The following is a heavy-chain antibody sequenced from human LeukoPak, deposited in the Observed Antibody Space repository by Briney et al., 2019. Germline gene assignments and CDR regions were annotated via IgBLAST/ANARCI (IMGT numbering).Heavy chain of an antibody. CDR2: IRYDASNK. D-gene: IGHD6-13*01. J-gene: IGHJ2*01. V-gene: IGHV3-30*02. CDR3: AKDFSSSSLGSWYFDL. Sequence: PGGSLRLSCAASGFTFSDYGMHWVRQAPGKGLEWGAFIRYDASNKYYGDSVKGRFTVSRDNVKNTLYLQMNSLRTEDTAVYYCAKDFSSSSLGSWYFDLWGRGALVTVYS. CDR1: GFTFSDYG.